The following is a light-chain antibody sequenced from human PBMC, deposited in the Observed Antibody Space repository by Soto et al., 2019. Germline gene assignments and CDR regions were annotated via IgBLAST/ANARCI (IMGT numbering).Light chain of an antibody. CDR1: RNDVGGYNY. CDR2: EVT. V-gene: IGLV2-14*01. J-gene: IGLJ3*02. Sequence: QSALTQPASVSGSPGQSITISCTGTRNDVGGYNYVSWYQQHPGKAPKLMIYEVTNRPSGVSNRFSGSKSGNTASLTISGLQADDDADYYCSSYTTSSTLVVFGGGTQLTVL. CDR3: SSYTTSSTLVV.